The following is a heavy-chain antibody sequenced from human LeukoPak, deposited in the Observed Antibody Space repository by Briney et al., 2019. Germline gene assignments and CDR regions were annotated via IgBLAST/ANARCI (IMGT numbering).Heavy chain of an antibody. J-gene: IGHJ4*02. Sequence: SETLSLTCAVYGGSFSGYYWSWIRQPPGKGLEWIGEINHSGSTNYNPSLKSRVTISVDTSKNQFSLKLSSVTAADTAVYYCASKGSIEPSDYFDYWGQGTLVTVSS. CDR2: INHSGST. CDR1: GGSFSGYY. V-gene: IGHV4-34*01. D-gene: IGHD6-6*01. CDR3: ASKGSIEPSDYFDY.